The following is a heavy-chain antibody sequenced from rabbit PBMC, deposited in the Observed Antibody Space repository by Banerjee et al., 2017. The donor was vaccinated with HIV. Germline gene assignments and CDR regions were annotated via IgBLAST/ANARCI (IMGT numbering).Heavy chain of an antibody. CDR2: IDPVFGST. D-gene: IGHD2-1*01. J-gene: IGHJ3*01. CDR1: GFTISTYS. V-gene: IGHV1S7*01. Sequence: QSLEESGGGLVQPEGSLALTCKASGFTISTYSMSWVRQAPGKGLEWIGYIDPVFGSTYYASWVNGRFPISSHNAQNTLYLQLNSLTAADTATYFCARGYDDYDARLDLWGPGTLVTVS. CDR3: ARGYDDYDARLDL.